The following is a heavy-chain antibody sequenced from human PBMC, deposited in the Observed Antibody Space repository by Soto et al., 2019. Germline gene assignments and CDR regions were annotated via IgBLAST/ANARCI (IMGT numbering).Heavy chain of an antibody. J-gene: IGHJ6*03. CDR2: IIPILGIA. V-gene: IGHV1-69*02. CDR1: GGTFSSYT. CDR3: ARLSGGGYDYYYYYMDV. Sequence: VKVSCKASGGTFSSYTISWVRQAPGQGLEWMGRIIPILGIANYAQKFQGRVTITADKSTSTAYMELSSLRSEDTAVYYCARLSGGGYDYYYYYMDVWGKGTTVTVSS. D-gene: IGHD5-12*01.